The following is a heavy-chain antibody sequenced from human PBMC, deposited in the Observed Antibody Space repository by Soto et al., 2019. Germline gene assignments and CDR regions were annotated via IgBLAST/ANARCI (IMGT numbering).Heavy chain of an antibody. V-gene: IGHV1-58*02. CDR3: GYGDYVWVFDY. J-gene: IGHJ4*02. D-gene: IGHD4-17*01. CDR1: GFTFTSSA. Sequence: SVKVSCKASGFTFTSSAMQWVRQARGQRLEWIGWIVVGSGNTNYAQKFQERVNITRDMSTSTAYMELSSLRSEDTAVYYCGYGDYVWVFDYWGQGTLVTVSS. CDR2: IVVGSGNT.